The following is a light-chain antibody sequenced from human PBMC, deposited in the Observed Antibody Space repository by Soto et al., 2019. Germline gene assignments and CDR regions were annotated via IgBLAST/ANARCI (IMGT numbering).Light chain of an antibody. CDR3: RTWDSSLSAVV. Sequence: QSVLTQPPSVSAAPGQKVTISCTGRSSNIGNNYVFWYQQLPGTAPKLLIYDNNKRPSGIPDRFSGSKSGTSATLGITGLQAGDEGDYYCRTWDSSLSAVVFGGGTKLTVL. J-gene: IGLJ3*02. CDR1: SSNIGNNY. CDR2: DNN. V-gene: IGLV1-51*01.